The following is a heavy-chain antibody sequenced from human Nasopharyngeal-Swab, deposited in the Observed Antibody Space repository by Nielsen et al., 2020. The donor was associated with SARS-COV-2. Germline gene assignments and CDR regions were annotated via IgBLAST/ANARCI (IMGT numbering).Heavy chain of an antibody. Sequence: GESLKISCAASGFVFSGSAIHWVRQASGKGLEGVGRIGDKDHNYATTYGAAVKGRFTISRDDSKNTAFLQMDSLKTEDTALYYCTTDYYFDYWAQGTLVTVSS. CDR3: TTDYYFDY. CDR1: GFVFSGSA. V-gene: IGHV3-73*01. J-gene: IGHJ4*02. CDR2: IGDKDHNYAT.